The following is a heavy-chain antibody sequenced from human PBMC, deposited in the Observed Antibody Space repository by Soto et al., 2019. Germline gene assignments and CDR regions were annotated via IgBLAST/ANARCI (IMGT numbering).Heavy chain of an antibody. D-gene: IGHD3-22*01. V-gene: IGHV4-59*01. CDR2: IHNSGTS. J-gene: IGHJ5*01. CDR1: GDTSTSYY. Sequence: KPXGTLSLTCTVSGDTSTSYYWGWIRQAPGKGLEWIGHIHNSGTSTHNPSLNGRVTISIDMSKKQFSLKLTSLTSADTAVYYCARDFYDSVGYTWFDSWSQGTLVTVSS. CDR3: ARDFYDSVGYTWFDS.